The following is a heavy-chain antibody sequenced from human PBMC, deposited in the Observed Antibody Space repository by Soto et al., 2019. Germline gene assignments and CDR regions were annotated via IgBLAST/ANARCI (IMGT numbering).Heavy chain of an antibody. CDR1: VFTFMSYD. CDR3: AKPIVAAGYYGMDV. Sequence: GWSLRLSCAASVFTFMSYDMHWVRQAPGKGLEWMGVISFDGIKKYYADSVKGRFTISRDGSKNKLYLQMNSLRAEDTAVYYCAKPIVAAGYYGMDVWGHGVTVTVSS. V-gene: IGHV3-30*18. J-gene: IGHJ6*02. CDR2: ISFDGIKK. D-gene: IGHD6-13*01.